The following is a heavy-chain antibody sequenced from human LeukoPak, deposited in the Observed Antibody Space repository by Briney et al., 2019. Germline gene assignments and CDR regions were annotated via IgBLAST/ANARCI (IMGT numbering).Heavy chain of an antibody. CDR2: VNPNSGGT. V-gene: IGHV1-2*02. D-gene: IGHD6-19*01. Sequence: ASVKVSCKASGYTFSGYYTHWVRQAPGQGLEWMGWVNPNSGGTNYAQKFQGRVTMTRDTSISTAYMELSRLRSDDTAVYYCASPRLVPLDAFDLWGQGTMVTVSS. CDR1: GYTFSGYY. CDR3: ASPRLVPLDAFDL. J-gene: IGHJ3*01.